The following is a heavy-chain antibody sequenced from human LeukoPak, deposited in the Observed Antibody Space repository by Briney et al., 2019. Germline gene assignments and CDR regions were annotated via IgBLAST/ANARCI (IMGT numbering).Heavy chain of an antibody. D-gene: IGHD5-12*01. V-gene: IGHV3-21*01. CDR3: ARGWLRAFDI. CDR1: GFTFSSYS. J-gene: IGHJ3*02. CDR2: ISSSSSYI. Sequence: GGSLRLSCAAPGFTFSSYSMNWVRQPPGKGLEWVSSISSSSSYIYYADSVKGRFTISRDNAKNSLYLQMNSLRAEDTAVYYCARGWLRAFDIWGQGTMVTVSS.